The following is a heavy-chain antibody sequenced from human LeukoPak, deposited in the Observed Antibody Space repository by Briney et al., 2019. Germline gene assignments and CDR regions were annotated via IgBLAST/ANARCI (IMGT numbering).Heavy chain of an antibody. V-gene: IGHV5-51*01. D-gene: IGHD2-15*01. Sequence: GESLKISCRGSGYTFTNYWIGWVRQLPGKGLVWMGIIFPGDSDTRYSPSFLGQVTISADKSISTAYLQWSSLKASDTAMYYCARLPGYCSGASCYFDYWGQGTLVTASS. CDR3: ARLPGYCSGASCYFDY. J-gene: IGHJ4*02. CDR1: GYTFTNYW. CDR2: IFPGDSDT.